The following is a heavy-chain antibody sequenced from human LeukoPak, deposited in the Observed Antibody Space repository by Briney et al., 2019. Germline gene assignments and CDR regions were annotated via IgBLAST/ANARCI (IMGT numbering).Heavy chain of an antibody. J-gene: IGHJ4*02. CDR2: IGIDSGNT. Sequence: GGSLRLSCAASGFTFSDYSMNWVRQAPGGGLEWISYIGIDSGNTNYADSVKGRFTISGDKAKNSLYLQMISLRVEDTAVYYCARDYKYAFDNWGQGTLVTVSS. D-gene: IGHD5-24*01. CDR1: GFTFSDYS. CDR3: ARDYKYAFDN. V-gene: IGHV3-48*01.